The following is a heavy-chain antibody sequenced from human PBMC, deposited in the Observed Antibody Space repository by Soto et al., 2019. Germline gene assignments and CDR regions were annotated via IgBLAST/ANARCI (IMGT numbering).Heavy chain of an antibody. CDR3: TRVSLRADGDL. J-gene: IGHJ5*02. V-gene: IGHV3-7*03. CDR2: INSDGSGK. Sequence: GGSLRLSCAASGFRFSIFYMNWVRQAPGKGLEWVANINSDGSGKYYVDSVKGRFTISRDNAANSLSLQMNSLRAEDTAVYYCTRVSLRADGDLWGLGTLVTVSS. D-gene: IGHD3-16*01. CDR1: GFRFSIFY.